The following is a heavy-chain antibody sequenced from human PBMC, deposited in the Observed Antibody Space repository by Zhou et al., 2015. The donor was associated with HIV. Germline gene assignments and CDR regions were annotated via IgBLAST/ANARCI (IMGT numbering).Heavy chain of an antibody. J-gene: IGHJ4*02. D-gene: IGHD3-10*01. V-gene: IGHV1-18*01. Sequence: QAQLVQSGREVKKPGASVKVSCKASGYTFHSYGISWVRQAPGQGLEWMGWSSPYNGDTKYSPKLQGRATMTTDTSTNTAYMELRSLRSDDTAVYYCARDATFYYGSGSLRYSPGYWGQGTLVTVSS. CDR2: SSPYNGDT. CDR3: ARDATFYYGSGSLRYSPGY. CDR1: GYTFHSYG.